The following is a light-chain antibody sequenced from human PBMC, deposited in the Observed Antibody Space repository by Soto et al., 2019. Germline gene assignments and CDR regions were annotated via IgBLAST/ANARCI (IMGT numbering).Light chain of an antibody. CDR1: QSISSY. CDR2: AAS. V-gene: IGKV1-39*01. J-gene: IGKJ1*01. CDR3: QHYHNLCA. Sequence: DIQMTQSPSSLSASVGDRVTITCRASQSISSYLNWYQQKPGKAPKLLIYAASSLQSGVPSRFSGNASGTDFALAISSLQSQDFATYYWQHYHNLCALGQATKVDI.